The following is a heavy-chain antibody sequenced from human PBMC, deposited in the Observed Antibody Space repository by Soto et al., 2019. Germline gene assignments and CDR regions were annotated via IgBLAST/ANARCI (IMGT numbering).Heavy chain of an antibody. Sequence: QAQVVQSGAEVRKPGSSVKLSCKASEGTFNSYAIAWVRQAPGQGLEWMGGIIPYYNTLNYAQKFQDRVTITADDSTNTVYMELSSLRSDDSSVYFCASGASRWYPYFFDSCAQGTLITVSS. J-gene: IGHJ4*02. CDR3: ASGASRWYPYFFDS. CDR1: EGTFNSYA. D-gene: IGHD6-13*01. CDR2: IIPYYNTL. V-gene: IGHV1-69*01.